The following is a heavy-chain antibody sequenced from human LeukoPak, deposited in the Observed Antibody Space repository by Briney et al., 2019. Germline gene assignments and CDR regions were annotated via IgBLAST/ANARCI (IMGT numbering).Heavy chain of an antibody. D-gene: IGHD5-18*01. J-gene: IGHJ3*02. CDR2: ISYDGSNK. CDR3: ARDWGYSYGYETPGAFDI. Sequence: GGSLRLSCAASGFTFSSYGMHWVRQAPGKGLEWVAVISYDGSNKYYADSVKGRFTISRDNSKNTLYLQMNSLRAEDTAVYYCARDWGYSYGYETPGAFDIWGQGTMVTVSS. CDR1: GFTFSSYG. V-gene: IGHV3-30*03.